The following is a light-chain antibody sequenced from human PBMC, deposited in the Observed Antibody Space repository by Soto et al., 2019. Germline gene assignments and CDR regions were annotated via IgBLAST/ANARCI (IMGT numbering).Light chain of an antibody. CDR3: QSYDRSLSGRV. J-gene: IGLJ3*02. Sequence: QSVLTQPPSVSGAPGQRVTISCTGSSSNIGAGYYVHWYQQLPGTAPKLLIFGNDNRPSGVPDRFSGSNSGTSASLAITGLQAEDEADYYCQSYDRSLSGRVFGGGTKLTVL. V-gene: IGLV1-40*01. CDR1: SSNIGAGYY. CDR2: GND.